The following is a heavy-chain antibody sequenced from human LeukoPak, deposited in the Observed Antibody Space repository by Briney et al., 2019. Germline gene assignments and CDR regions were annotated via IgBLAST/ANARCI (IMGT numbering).Heavy chain of an antibody. V-gene: IGHV3-23*01. CDR3: AKDRAVAGYYYFDY. D-gene: IGHD6-19*01. J-gene: IGHJ4*02. Sequence: GGSLRLSCAASGFTFSSYAMRWVRQAPGKGLEWVSDISGSGANRFYADSVKGRFTISRDNSKNTVYLQMNSLRAEDTAVYYCAKDRAVAGYYYFDYWGQGTLVTVSS. CDR2: ISGSGANR. CDR1: GFTFSSYA.